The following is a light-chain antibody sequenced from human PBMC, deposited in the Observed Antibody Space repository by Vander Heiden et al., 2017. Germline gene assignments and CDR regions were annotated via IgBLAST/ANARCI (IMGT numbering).Light chain of an antibody. V-gene: IGKV3-15*01. CDR2: GAS. CDR1: QSVSSN. CDR3: QQYNNWPPYT. J-gene: IGKJ2*01. Sequence: EVVMTQSPATLSVSPGDRATLACRARQSVSSNLAWYQQKPGQALRLLIYGASTRATGIPARFSGSGSGTEFTLTISSLQSEDFAVYYCQQYNNWPPYTFGQGTKLEIK.